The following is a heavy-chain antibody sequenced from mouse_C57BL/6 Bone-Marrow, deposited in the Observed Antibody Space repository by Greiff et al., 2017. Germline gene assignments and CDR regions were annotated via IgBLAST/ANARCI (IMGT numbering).Heavy chain of an antibody. V-gene: IGHV1-85*01. J-gene: IGHJ1*03. Sequence: QVQLKQSGPELVKPGASVKLSCKASGYTFTSYDINWVKQRPGQGLEWIGWIYPRDGSTKYNEKFKGKATLTVDTSSSTAYMELHSLTPEDSAVYFCARDYGSSYWYFDVWGTGTTVTVSS. D-gene: IGHD1-1*01. CDR3: ARDYGSSYWYFDV. CDR2: IYPRDGST. CDR1: GYTFTSYD.